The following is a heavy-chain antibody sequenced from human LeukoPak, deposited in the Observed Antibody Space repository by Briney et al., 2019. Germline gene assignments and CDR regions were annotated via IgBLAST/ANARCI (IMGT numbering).Heavy chain of an antibody. CDR1: GFTFSNG. Sequence: GRSLRLSCAASGFTFSNGMHWVRQAPGKGLEWVAVILNDGSSARYADSVRGRFTTSRDNSKNTLYLQMNSLRAEDTAVYYCARDSITGDNSLDYWGRGTLVTVSS. V-gene: IGHV3-33*05. J-gene: IGHJ4*02. D-gene: IGHD7-27*01. CDR2: ILNDGSSA. CDR3: ARDSITGDNSLDY.